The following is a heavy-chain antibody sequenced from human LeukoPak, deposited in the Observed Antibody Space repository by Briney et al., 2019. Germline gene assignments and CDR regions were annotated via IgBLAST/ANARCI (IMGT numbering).Heavy chain of an antibody. CDR3: ARYKCVWSCEWPSAAPFDP. V-gene: IGHV4-39*07. Sequence: KASETLSLTCTVSGDSITSNTYYWGWIRQPPGKGLEWIGALYYSGSTHYNPFLKSRVTISLDTSKNQVSLKLTSVTAADTAVYFCARYKCVWSCEWPSAAPFDPWGQGTLVTVSS. CDR1: GDSITSNTYY. D-gene: IGHD6-19*01. CDR2: LYYSGST. J-gene: IGHJ5*02.